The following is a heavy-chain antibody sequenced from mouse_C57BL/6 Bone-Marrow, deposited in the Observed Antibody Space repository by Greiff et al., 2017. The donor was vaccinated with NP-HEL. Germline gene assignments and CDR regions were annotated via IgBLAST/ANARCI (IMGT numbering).Heavy chain of an antibody. CDR3: ARRGSGKYFDV. D-gene: IGHD6-1*01. Sequence: VQLQPSGAELARPGASVKLSCKASGYTFTSYGISWVKQRTGQGLEWIGEIYPRSGNTYYNEKFKGKATLTADKSSSTAYMELRSLTSEDSAVYFCARRGSGKYFDVWGTGTTVTVSS. J-gene: IGHJ1*03. V-gene: IGHV1-81*01. CDR1: GYTFTSYG. CDR2: IYPRSGNT.